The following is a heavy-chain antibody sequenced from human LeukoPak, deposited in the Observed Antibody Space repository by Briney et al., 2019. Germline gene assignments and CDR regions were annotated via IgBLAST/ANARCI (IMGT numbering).Heavy chain of an antibody. CDR3: SRENGAFSPFGY. CDR1: GGSISNTNW. V-gene: IGHV4-4*02. J-gene: IGHJ4*02. D-gene: IGHD2-8*01. CDR2: ISLTGLT. Sequence: SETLPHTCGVSGGSISNTNWWSWVRQPPGQGLEWIGEISLTGLTHYNPSLESRVTVSLDKSKNQLSLNLTSVTAADTAVYYCSRENGAFSPFGYWGQGSLVSVLS.